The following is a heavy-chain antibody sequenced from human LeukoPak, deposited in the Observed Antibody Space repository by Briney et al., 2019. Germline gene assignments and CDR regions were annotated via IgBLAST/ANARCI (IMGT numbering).Heavy chain of an antibody. Sequence: SETLSLTCAVYGGSFSGYYWSWIRQPPGKGLEWIGEINHSGSTNYNPSLKSRVTISLDTSKNQFSLKLSSVTAADTAMYYCARGGRITRYFDYWGQGTLVTVSS. D-gene: IGHD3-3*01. CDR3: ARGGRITRYFDY. CDR1: GGSFSGYY. J-gene: IGHJ4*02. V-gene: IGHV4-34*01. CDR2: INHSGST.